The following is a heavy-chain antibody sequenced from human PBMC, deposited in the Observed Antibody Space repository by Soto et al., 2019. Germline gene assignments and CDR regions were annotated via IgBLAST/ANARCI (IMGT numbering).Heavy chain of an antibody. CDR1: GFTFDDYA. CDR3: AKDMGYQLPHDAFAI. Sequence: GGSLRLSCAASGFTFDDYAMHWVRQAPGKGLEWVSGISWNSGSIGYADSVKGRFTISRDNAKNSLYLQMNSLRAEDTALYYCAKDMGYQLPHDAFAIWGQGTLVTVSS. D-gene: IGHD2-2*01. J-gene: IGHJ3*02. CDR2: ISWNSGSI. V-gene: IGHV3-9*01.